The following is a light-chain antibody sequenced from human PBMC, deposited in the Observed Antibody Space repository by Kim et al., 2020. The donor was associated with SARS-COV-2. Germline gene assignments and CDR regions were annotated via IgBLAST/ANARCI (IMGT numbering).Light chain of an antibody. CDR3: HQYIRSPYS. CDR1: QRMSSNY. CDR2: DAY. J-gene: IGKJ2*03. V-gene: IGKV3-20*01. Sequence: SPGERATLPCSDNQRMSSNYLAWYQHRPGQSPRLLIHDAYNRATGIPDRFSGSGWGTDFTLTISRREPEEFAVYYCHQYIRSPYSLGQGTKLEI.